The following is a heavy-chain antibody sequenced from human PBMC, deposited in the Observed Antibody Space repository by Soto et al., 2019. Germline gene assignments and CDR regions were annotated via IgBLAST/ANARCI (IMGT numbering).Heavy chain of an antibody. CDR2: INSDGSST. CDR1: GFTFSSYW. V-gene: IGHV3-74*01. J-gene: IGHJ3*02. D-gene: IGHD6-19*01. CDR3: VKSKSNSSGWYEAFDI. Sequence: GGSLRLSCAASGFTFSSYWMHWVRQAPGKGLVWVSRINSDGSSTSYADSVKGRFNISRDNAKNTLYLQMNSLRAEDTAVYYCVKSKSNSSGWYEAFDIWGQGTMVTVSS.